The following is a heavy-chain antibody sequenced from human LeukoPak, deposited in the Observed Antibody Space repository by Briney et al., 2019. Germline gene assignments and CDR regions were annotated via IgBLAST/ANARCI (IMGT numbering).Heavy chain of an antibody. CDR3: ARSDYSGSGSLVY. Sequence: PGGSLRLSCAASGFTFSSYGMHWVRQAPGKGLEWVAVLSYDGSNKYYADSVKGRFTISRDNSKDTLYLQINSLRAEDTAVYYCARSDYSGSGSLVYWGQGTLVTVS. CDR1: GFTFSSYG. D-gene: IGHD3-10*01. V-gene: IGHV3-30*03. CDR2: LSYDGSNK. J-gene: IGHJ4*02.